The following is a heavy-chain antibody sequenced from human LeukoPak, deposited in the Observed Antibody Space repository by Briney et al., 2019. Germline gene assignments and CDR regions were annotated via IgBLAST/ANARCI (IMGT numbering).Heavy chain of an antibody. CDR2: INHSGST. CDR3: ARGKVGATRFDY. CDR1: GGSISSSNW. V-gene: IGHV4-4*02. Sequence: SETLSLTCAVSGGSISSSNWWSWVRQPPGKGLEWIGEINHSGSTNYNPFLKSRVTISVDTSKNQFSLKLSSVTAADTAVYYCARGKVGATRFDYWGQGTLVTVSS. D-gene: IGHD1-26*01. J-gene: IGHJ4*02.